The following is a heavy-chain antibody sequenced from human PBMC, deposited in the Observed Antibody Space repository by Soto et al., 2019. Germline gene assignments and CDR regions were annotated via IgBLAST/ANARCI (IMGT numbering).Heavy chain of an antibody. CDR3: AKDYSQSTAPDF. D-gene: IGHD5-18*01. Sequence: QVQLVESGGGVIQPGRSLRLSCAASGFTFSRYGMHWVRQAPGKGLEWVAGLKYAGSSQYYTNSVKGRFTISRDNSKNTLFLQMSSLSPEDTATYYCAKDYSQSTAPDFWGQGTLVTVSS. V-gene: IGHV3-30*18. CDR2: LKYAGSSQ. CDR1: GFTFSRYG. J-gene: IGHJ4*02.